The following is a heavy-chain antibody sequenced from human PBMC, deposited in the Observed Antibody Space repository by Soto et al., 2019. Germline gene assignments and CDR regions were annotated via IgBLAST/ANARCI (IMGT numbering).Heavy chain of an antibody. J-gene: IGHJ5*02. CDR2: IIPIFGTA. CDR3: ARDKGQGHWFDP. CDR1: GGTFSSDA. Sequence: SVKVSCKASGGTFSSDAISWVRQAPGQGLEWMGGIIPIFGTANYAQKFQGRVTITADESTSTAYMELSSLRSEDTAVYYCARDKGQGHWFDPWGQGTLVTVSS. V-gene: IGHV1-69*13.